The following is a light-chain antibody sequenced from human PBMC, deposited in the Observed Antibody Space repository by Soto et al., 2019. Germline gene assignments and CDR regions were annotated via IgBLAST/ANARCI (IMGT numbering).Light chain of an antibody. CDR2: GAS. V-gene: IGKV3-20*01. CDR3: QQYGSSPTWT. CDR1: QSVSSNY. Sequence: EVVLTQSPDTLSLSPGERATLSCRASQSVSSNYLAWYQQKPGQAPRLLIYGASTRATGIPDRFSGSGSGTDFTLTISRLEPEDSAVYYCQQYGSSPTWTFGQGTKV. J-gene: IGKJ1*01.